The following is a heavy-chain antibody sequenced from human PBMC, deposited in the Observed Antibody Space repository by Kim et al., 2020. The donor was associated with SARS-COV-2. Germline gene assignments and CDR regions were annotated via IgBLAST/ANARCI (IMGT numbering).Heavy chain of an antibody. CDR2: IKEDGSEQ. D-gene: IGHD4-17*01. J-gene: IGHJ4*02. CDR3: TRDVYGDLAY. CDR1: GFTFSNYW. V-gene: IGHV3-7*01. Sequence: GGSLRLSCVVSGFTFSNYWMTWVRQAPGKGLQWVANIKEDGSEQYYEDSVRGRFTTSRDNAKNSLFLQMNSLRAEDTAVYYCTRDVYGDLAYWGQGALVIVSS.